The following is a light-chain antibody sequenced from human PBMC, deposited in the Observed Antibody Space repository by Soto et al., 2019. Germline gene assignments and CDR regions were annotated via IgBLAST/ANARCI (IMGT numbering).Light chain of an antibody. J-gene: IGLJ2*01. Sequence: SYELTQPLSVSVALGQTAIITCGGNNIGRKDVHWYQQKPGQAPVLVIYRNTKRPSGIPERFSGSNSGNTATLTISRAQAGDEADYYCQVWDTSAVVFGGGTEVTVL. CDR2: RNT. V-gene: IGLV3-9*01. CDR3: QVWDTSAVV. CDR1: NIGRKD.